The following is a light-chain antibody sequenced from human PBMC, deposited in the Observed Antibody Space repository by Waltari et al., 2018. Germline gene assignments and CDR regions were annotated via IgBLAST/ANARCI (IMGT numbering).Light chain of an antibody. CDR1: SSNIGSNV. J-gene: IGLJ2*01. CDR3: AAWDDKLGGRWE. CDR2: RNG. V-gene: IGLV1-47*01. Sequence: QSVLTQPPSASGTPGQRVTISCSGSSSNIGSNVVNWYQQVPGTTPKLLIYRNGQRPSGVPDRFSGSKSGTSAALAISGRRSEDEADYYCAAWDDKLGGRWEFGGGTKLTVL.